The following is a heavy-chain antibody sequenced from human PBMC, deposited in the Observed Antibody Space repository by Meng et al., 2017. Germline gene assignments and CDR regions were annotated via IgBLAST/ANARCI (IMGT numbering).Heavy chain of an antibody. CDR1: GGSFSGYS. J-gene: IGHJ4*02. Sequence: SETLSLTCAVYGGSFSGYSRSWIRQPPGKGLEWIGEISHSGSTNYNPSLKSRVTISVLPSKNQFSLKLTSVTAADSAVYYCARGPTTMAHDFDYWGQGTLVTVSS. D-gene: IGHD4-11*01. CDR2: ISHSGST. CDR3: ARGPTTMAHDFDY. V-gene: IGHV4-34*01.